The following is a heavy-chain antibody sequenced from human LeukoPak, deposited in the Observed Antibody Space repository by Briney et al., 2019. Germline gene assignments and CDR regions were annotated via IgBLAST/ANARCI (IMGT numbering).Heavy chain of an antibody. CDR1: GFTFSTYG. J-gene: IGHJ4*02. V-gene: IGHV3-30*19. CDR2: ISYDGSNK. D-gene: IGHD6-19*01. CDR3: AKDRLPLYSSSYYFDY. Sequence: GGSLRLSCAASGFTFSTYGMHWVRQAPGKGLEWVAVISYDGSNKYYADSVKGRFTISRDNSKNTLYLQMNSLRAEDTAVYYCAKDRLPLYSSSYYFDYWGQGTLVTVSS.